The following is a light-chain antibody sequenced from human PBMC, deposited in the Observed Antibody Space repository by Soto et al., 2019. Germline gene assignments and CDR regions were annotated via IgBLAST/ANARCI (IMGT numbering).Light chain of an antibody. Sequence: QAVVTQPASVSGSPGQSITISCTGTSSDVGGYNYVSWYQQHPGKAPKLMIYDVSNRPSGVSNRFSGSKSGNTASLTISGLQAEDEADYYCSSYTSSSTLEWVFGGGTKLTVL. J-gene: IGLJ3*02. CDR1: SSDVGGYNY. CDR3: SSYTSSSTLEWV. V-gene: IGLV2-14*01. CDR2: DVS.